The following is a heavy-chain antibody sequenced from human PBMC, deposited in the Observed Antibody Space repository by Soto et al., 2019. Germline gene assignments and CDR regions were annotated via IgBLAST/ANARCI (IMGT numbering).Heavy chain of an antibody. CDR2: IYYSGST. CDR1: GGSISSYY. D-gene: IGHD2-2*01. V-gene: IGHV4-59*01. Sequence: SETLSLTCTVSGGSISSYYWGWIRQPPGKGLEWIGYIYYSGSTNYNPSLKSRVTISEDASKNQFSLKLSSVTAADTAVYYCARGYCTSATCYSRTFDYWGQGTLVTVSS. CDR3: ARGYCTSATCYSRTFDY. J-gene: IGHJ4*02.